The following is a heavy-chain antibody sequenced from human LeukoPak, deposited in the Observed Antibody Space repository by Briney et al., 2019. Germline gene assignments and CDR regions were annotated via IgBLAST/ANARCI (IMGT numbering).Heavy chain of an antibody. J-gene: IGHJ3*02. CDR2: IYTSGST. Sequence: SETLSLTCTVSGGSISSYYWSWIRQPAGKGLEWIGRIYTSGSTNYNPSLKSRVTMSVDTSKNQFSLKLSSVTAADTAVYYCATTSGIAVAEGALDIWGQGTMVTVSS. CDR1: GGSISSYY. D-gene: IGHD6-19*01. V-gene: IGHV4-4*07. CDR3: ATTSGIAVAEGALDI.